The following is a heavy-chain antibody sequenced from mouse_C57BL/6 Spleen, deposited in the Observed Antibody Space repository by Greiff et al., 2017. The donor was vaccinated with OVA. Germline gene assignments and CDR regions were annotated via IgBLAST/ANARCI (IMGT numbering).Heavy chain of an antibody. J-gene: IGHJ4*01. CDR3: ARDYYGSRYVEAMDY. CDR2: INPSNGGT. CDR1: GYTFTSYW. V-gene: IGHV1-53*01. Sequence: QVQLQQPGTELVKPGASVKLSCKASGYTFTSYWMHWVKQRPGQGLEWIGNINPSNGGTNYNEKFKSKATLTVDKSSSTAYMPLSSLTSEDSAVYYCARDYYGSRYVEAMDYWGQGTSGTVSS. D-gene: IGHD1-1*01.